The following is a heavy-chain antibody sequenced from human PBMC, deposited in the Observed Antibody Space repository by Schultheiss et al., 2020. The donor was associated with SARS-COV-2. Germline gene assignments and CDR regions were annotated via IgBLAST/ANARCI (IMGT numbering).Heavy chain of an antibody. CDR1: GFTFSSYA. V-gene: IGHV3-30*04. CDR2: ISYDGSNK. J-gene: IGHJ4*02. Sequence: GASLKISCAASGFTFSSYAMHWVRQAPGKGLEWVAVISYDGSNKYYADSVKGRFTISRDNAKNSLYLQMNSLRAEDTAVYYCARGVEVAEGCYFDYWGQGNLVTVSS. CDR3: ARGVEVAEGCYFDY. D-gene: IGHD6-19*01.